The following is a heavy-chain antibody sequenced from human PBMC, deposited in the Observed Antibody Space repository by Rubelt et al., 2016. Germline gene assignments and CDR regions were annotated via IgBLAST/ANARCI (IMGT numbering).Heavy chain of an antibody. CDR2: ISWDGGST. Sequence: ASGFTFDDYTMRWVHQAPGKGLEWVSLISWDGGSTYYADSVKGRFTISRDNSKNSLYLQMNSLRTEDTALYYCAKEVNGGSFDYWGQGTLVTVSS. CDR3: AKEVNGGSFDY. V-gene: IGHV3-43*01. CDR1: GFTFDDYT. D-gene: IGHD3-16*01. J-gene: IGHJ4*02.